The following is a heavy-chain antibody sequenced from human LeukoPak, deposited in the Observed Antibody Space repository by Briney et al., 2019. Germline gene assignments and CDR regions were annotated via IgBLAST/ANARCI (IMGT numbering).Heavy chain of an antibody. CDR2: ISTSSGYI. CDR3: ARGRGYSVSSDAFDI. Sequence: GGSLRLSCAASEFTFSSYGMHWVRQAPGKGLEWVSSISTSSGYIYYADSLEGRFTISRDNAKNSLYLQMDSLRAEDTAVYYCARGRGYSVSSDAFDIWGQGTMVTVSS. CDR1: EFTFSSYG. J-gene: IGHJ3*02. D-gene: IGHD5/OR15-5a*01. V-gene: IGHV3-21*06.